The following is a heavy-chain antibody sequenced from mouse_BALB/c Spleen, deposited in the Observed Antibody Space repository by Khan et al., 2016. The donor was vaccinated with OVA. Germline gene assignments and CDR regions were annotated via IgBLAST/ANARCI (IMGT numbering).Heavy chain of an antibody. V-gene: IGHV2-6-7*01. J-gene: IGHJ4*01. CDR1: GFSLTGYG. Sequence: QVQLKESGPGLVAPSQSLSITCTVSGFSLTGYGVNWVRQPPGKGLEWLGMIWGDGRTDYNSALKSRLSISKDNSKSQVSLKMNSLQIDDTARYYCARAYYANYRETMDYWGQGTSVTVSS. D-gene: IGHD2-10*01. CDR2: IWGDGRT. CDR3: ARAYYANYRETMDY.